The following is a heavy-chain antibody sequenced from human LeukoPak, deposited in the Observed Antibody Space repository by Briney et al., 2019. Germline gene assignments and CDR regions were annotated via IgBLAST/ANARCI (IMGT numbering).Heavy chain of an antibody. CDR1: GFTVSNYY. D-gene: IGHD3-22*01. V-gene: IGHV3-53*01. Sequence: GGSLRLSCAASGFTVSNYYMSWVRQAPGKGLEWVSVIYGAGSTYYADSVKGRFTISRDNSKNTLYLKMNSLRAEDTAMYYCARDSYDSSGYAFDIWGQGTMVTVSS. J-gene: IGHJ3*02. CDR2: IYGAGST. CDR3: ARDSYDSSGYAFDI.